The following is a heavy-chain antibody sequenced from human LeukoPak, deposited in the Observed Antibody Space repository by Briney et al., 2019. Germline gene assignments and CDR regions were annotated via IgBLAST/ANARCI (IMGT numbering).Heavy chain of an antibody. CDR1: GFTFATYN. V-gene: IGHV3-48*01. D-gene: IGHD6-19*01. J-gene: IGHJ4*02. CDR2: INASNTTK. CDR3: ARGFSGSVPTDY. Sequence: GESLRLSCATSGFTFATYNMYWVRQAPGKGPEWIAYINASNTTKYYADSVKGRFTISRDNAKTSLFLQMNSLRAEDTAVYYCARGFSGSVPTDYWGQGTLVTVSS.